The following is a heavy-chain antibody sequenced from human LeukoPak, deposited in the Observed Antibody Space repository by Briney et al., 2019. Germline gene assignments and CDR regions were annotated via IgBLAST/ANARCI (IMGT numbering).Heavy chain of an antibody. CDR2: IWYDGSNK. J-gene: IGHJ4*02. V-gene: IGHV3-33*01. D-gene: IGHD3-22*01. CDR3: ARGGYDSSGYYLYYFGY. Sequence: GRSLRLSCAASGFTFSTYGMHWVRQAPGKGLEWVAVIWYDGSNKYYADSVKGRFTISRDNSKNTLYLQMNSLRAEDTAVYYCARGGYDSSGYYLYYFGYWGQGTLVTVSS. CDR1: GFTFSTYG.